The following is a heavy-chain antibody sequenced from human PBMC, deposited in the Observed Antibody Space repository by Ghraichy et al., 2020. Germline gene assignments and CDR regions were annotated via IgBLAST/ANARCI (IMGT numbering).Heavy chain of an antibody. CDR1: GFAFKGYG. CDR3: AKDLSLKRLVRVAPNDY. V-gene: IGHV3-23*01. Sequence: GGSLRLSCAASGFAFKGYGMSWVRQAPGKGLECVSAISDSGTKTYYADSVKARFTISRDDSRTTLFLQMNRLRVEDTAVYYCAKDLSLKRLVRVAPNDYWGRGTLVSVSS. J-gene: IGHJ4*02. CDR2: ISDSGTKT. D-gene: IGHD3-10*01.